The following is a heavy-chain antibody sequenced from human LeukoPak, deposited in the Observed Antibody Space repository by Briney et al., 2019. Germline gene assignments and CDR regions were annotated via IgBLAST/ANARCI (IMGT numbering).Heavy chain of an antibody. CDR1: GGSISSCY. J-gene: IGHJ5*02. D-gene: IGHD5-18*01. CDR3: ARDISYVDTAMVKYYWFDP. CDR2: IYYSGST. Sequence: SETLSLTCTVSGGSISSCYWSWIRQPPGKGLEWIGYIYYSGSTNYNPSLKSRVTISVDTSKNQFSLKLSSVTAADTAVYYCARDISYVDTAMVKYYWFDPWGQGTLVTVSS. V-gene: IGHV4-59*01.